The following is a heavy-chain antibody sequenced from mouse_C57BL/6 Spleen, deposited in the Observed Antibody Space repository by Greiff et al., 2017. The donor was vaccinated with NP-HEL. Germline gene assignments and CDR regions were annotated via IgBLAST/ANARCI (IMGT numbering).Heavy chain of an antibody. CDR3: AQTAQATWYFDV. J-gene: IGHJ1*03. V-gene: IGHV14-2*01. D-gene: IGHD3-2*02. Sequence: VQLKESGAELVKPGASVKLSCTASGFNIKDYYMHWVKQRTEQGLEWIGRIDPEDGENKYAPKFQGKATITADTSSNTAYLQLSSLTSEDTAVYYCAQTAQATWYFDVWGTGTTVTVSS. CDR2: IDPEDGEN. CDR1: GFNIKDYY.